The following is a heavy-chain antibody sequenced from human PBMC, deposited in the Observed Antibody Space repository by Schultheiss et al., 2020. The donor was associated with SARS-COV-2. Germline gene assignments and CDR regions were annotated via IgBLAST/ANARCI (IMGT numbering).Heavy chain of an antibody. Sequence: GASLKISCAASGFTFGSYAMSWVRQAPGKGLEWVAVISYDGSNKYYADSVKGRFTISRDDSKNTLYLQMNSLSVEDTAVYYCAKERGPFDAFHIWGQGTMVTVSS. CDR2: ISYDGSNK. D-gene: IGHD3-10*01. J-gene: IGHJ3*02. CDR1: GFTFGSYA. V-gene: IGHV3-30*04. CDR3: AKERGPFDAFHI.